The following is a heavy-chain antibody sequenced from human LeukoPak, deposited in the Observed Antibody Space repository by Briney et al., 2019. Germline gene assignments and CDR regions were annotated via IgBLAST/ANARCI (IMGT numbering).Heavy chain of an antibody. Sequence: SQTLSLTCAISGDSVSSNSAAWNWIRQSPSRGLEWLGRTYYRSKWYNDYAVSVKSRITINPDTSKNQFSLQLNSVTPEDTAVYYCARGHSIAAAGRGSYYYYMDVWGKGTTVTVSS. V-gene: IGHV6-1*01. D-gene: IGHD6-13*01. CDR1: GDSVSSNSAA. CDR2: TYYRSKWYN. J-gene: IGHJ6*03. CDR3: ARGHSIAAAGRGSYYYYMDV.